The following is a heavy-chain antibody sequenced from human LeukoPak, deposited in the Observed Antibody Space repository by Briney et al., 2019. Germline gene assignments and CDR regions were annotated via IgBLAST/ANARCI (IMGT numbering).Heavy chain of an antibody. Sequence: GGSLRLSCAASGFTFSSYAMSWVRQVPGKGLEWVSTVSTSGGGTYYADSVKGRFTISRDNSKNTLYLQMNSLRAEDTAVYCCAKGDEGYDYWGQGTLVTVSS. D-gene: IGHD2-21*02. J-gene: IGHJ4*02. V-gene: IGHV3-23*01. CDR3: AKGDEGYDY. CDR1: GFTFSSYA. CDR2: VSTSGGGT.